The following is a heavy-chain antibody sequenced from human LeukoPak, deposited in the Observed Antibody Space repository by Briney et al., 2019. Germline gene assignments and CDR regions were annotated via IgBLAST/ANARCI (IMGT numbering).Heavy chain of an antibody. V-gene: IGHV3-30*03. CDR2: ISYDGSNK. Sequence: GRSLRLSCAASGFTFSSYGMHWVRQAPGKGLEWVAVISYDGSNKYYADSVKGRFTISRDNSKNTLYLQVNSLRAEDTAVYYCARGPWYYDSSVSFDYWGQGTLVTVSS. CDR3: ARGPWYYDSSVSFDY. J-gene: IGHJ4*02. CDR1: GFTFSSYG. D-gene: IGHD3-22*01.